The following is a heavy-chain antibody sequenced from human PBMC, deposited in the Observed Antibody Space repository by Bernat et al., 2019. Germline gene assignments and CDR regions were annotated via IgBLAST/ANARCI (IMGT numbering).Heavy chain of an antibody. J-gene: IGHJ6*02. Sequence: EVQLLESGGGLVEPGGSLRLSCAASGFTFSSYSMNWVRQAPGKGLEWVSSISSSSSYIYYADSVKGRFTISRDNAKNSLYLQMNSLRAEDMAVYYCARDEYYDFWSGYYKDYYYYGMDVWGQGTTVTVSS. V-gene: IGHV3-21*01. CDR1: GFTFSSYS. CDR2: ISSSSSYI. CDR3: ARDEYYDFWSGYYKDYYYYGMDV. D-gene: IGHD3-3*01.